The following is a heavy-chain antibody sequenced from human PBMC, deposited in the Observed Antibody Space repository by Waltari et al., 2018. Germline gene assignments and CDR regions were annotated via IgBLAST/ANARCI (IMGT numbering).Heavy chain of an antibody. CDR3: ARGETAVLDY. Sequence: EVQLVESGGGLIQPGGSLRLSCAASGLNINYNYMTWVRQAPGKGLEWVSVIYSGGRTDYPLSMKGRVTISRDTYKNLVFLEMKSLRAEDTAVYYCARGETAVLDYWGQGTLVTVSS. J-gene: IGHJ4*02. CDR1: GLNINYNY. CDR2: IYSGGRT. D-gene: IGHD6-6*01. V-gene: IGHV3-53*01.